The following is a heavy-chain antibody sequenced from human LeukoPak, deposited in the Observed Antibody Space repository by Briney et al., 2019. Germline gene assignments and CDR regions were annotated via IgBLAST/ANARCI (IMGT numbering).Heavy chain of an antibody. CDR1: GFPFSSYW. CDR2: IKQDGDEK. V-gene: IGHV3-7*01. Sequence: PGGSLRLSCAASGFPFSSYWMTWVRQAPGKGLEWVANIKQDGDEKYYVDSVKGRFTISRDNAKNSLYLQMNSLRAEDTAVYYCAREDYYGSGNYVAWGGALDVWGQGTTVTVSS. D-gene: IGHD3-10*01. CDR3: AREDYYGSGNYVAWGGALDV. J-gene: IGHJ6*02.